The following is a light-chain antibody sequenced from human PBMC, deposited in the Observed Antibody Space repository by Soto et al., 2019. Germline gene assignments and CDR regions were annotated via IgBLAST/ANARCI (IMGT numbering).Light chain of an antibody. V-gene: IGKV3-15*01. Sequence: MTQSPSSVSASVGDRVTITCRASQGISSNLAWYQQKPGQAPRLLIYGASTRATGIPARFSGSGSGTEFTLTISSLQSEDFAVYYCHQYNSWPRTFGQGTKVDIK. CDR3: HQYNSWPRT. J-gene: IGKJ1*01. CDR1: QGISSN. CDR2: GAS.